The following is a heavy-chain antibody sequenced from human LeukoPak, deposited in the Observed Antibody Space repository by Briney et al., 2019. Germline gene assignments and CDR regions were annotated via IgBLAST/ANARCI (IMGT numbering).Heavy chain of an antibody. CDR3: ARGAPSGELGKGGAFDI. Sequence: GGSLRLSCAASGFTFSSYSMNWVRQAPGKGLEWVSSISSSSSYIYYADSVKGRFTISRDNAKNSLYLQMNSLRAEDTAVYYCARGAPSGELGKGGAFDIWGQGTMVTVSS. J-gene: IGHJ3*02. D-gene: IGHD6-25*01. CDR2: ISSSSSYI. CDR1: GFTFSSYS. V-gene: IGHV3-21*04.